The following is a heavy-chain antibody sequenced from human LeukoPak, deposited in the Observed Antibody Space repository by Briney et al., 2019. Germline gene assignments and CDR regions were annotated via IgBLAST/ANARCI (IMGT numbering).Heavy chain of an antibody. V-gene: IGHV3-21*01. Sequence: GGSLRLSCAASGFTFSSYNMNWVRQTPGPGLEWVSSITSGSSHIYYADSVKGRFTIPRDNAKSSLYLQMNSLRAEDTAVYYCARDPYSGSYGADYYYYMDVWGKGTTVTISS. CDR1: GFTFSSYN. D-gene: IGHD1-26*01. J-gene: IGHJ6*03. CDR3: ARDPYSGSYGADYYYYMDV. CDR2: ITSGSSHI.